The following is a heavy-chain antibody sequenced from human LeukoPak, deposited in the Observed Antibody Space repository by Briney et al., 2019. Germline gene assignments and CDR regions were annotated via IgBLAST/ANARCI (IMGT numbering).Heavy chain of an antibody. CDR2: IKQDGSKK. J-gene: IGHJ3*02. CDR1: GFPFSSYW. CDR3: VKDASGTTISGVARNAFDI. V-gene: IGHV3-7*03. D-gene: IGHD3-3*01. Sequence: GGSLRLSCVASGFPFSSYWMTWVRQAPGKGLEWVANIKQDGSKKSYVDSVKGRFTISRDNGKNSLSLQMISLRPEDTALYYCVKDASGTTISGVARNAFDIWGQGTMVTVSS.